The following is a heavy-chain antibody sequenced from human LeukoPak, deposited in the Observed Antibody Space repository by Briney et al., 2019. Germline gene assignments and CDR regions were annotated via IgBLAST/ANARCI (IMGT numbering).Heavy chain of an antibody. V-gene: IGHV3-30*18. CDR3: AKDRSSSWTWTIDY. Sequence: GGSLRLSCAASGFAFSSNGMHWVRQAPGKGLERVALISYDGSSKYYADSVKGRFTISRDNSKNTLYLQMNSLRAEDTAVYYCAKDRSSSWTWTIDYWGQGTLVTVSS. D-gene: IGHD6-13*01. CDR1: GFAFSSNG. CDR2: ISYDGSSK. J-gene: IGHJ4*02.